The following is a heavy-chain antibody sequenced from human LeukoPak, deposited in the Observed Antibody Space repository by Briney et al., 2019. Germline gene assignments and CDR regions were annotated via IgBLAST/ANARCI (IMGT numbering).Heavy chain of an antibody. V-gene: IGHV3-7*01. Sequence: GGSLRLSCAASGFTFSSYWMSWVRQAPGKGLEWVANINQDGSEKYYVDSVKGRFTISRDNAKNSLHLQMNSLRAEDTAVYYCARRDGYNTFYFEYWGQGTLVTVSS. D-gene: IGHD5-24*01. CDR2: INQDGSEK. CDR1: GFTFSSYW. CDR3: ARRDGYNTFYFEY. J-gene: IGHJ4*02.